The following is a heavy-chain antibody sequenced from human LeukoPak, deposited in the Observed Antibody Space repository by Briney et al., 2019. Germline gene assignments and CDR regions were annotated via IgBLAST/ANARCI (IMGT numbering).Heavy chain of an antibody. D-gene: IGHD1-20*01. Sequence: GGSLRLSCAAPGFTFSSYAMHWVRQAPGKGLEWVAVISYDGSNKYYADSVKGRFTISRDNSKNTLYLQMNSLRAEDTAVYYCARDAITTYYYYMDVWGKGTTVTVSS. J-gene: IGHJ6*03. CDR2: ISYDGSNK. CDR3: ARDAITTYYYYMDV. V-gene: IGHV3-30*04. CDR1: GFTFSSYA.